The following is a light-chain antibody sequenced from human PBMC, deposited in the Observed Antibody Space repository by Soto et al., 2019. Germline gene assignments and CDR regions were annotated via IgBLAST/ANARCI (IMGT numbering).Light chain of an antibody. CDR1: NVGSKN. Sequence: SYELTQPPSVSVAPGQTARITCGGDNVGSKNVHWYQQKPGQAPVLVVYDDRDRPSGIPERLSGSNSGSTATLTISRVEAGDEADYYCQVWDTSSDAVVFGGGTKLTVL. V-gene: IGLV3-21*02. J-gene: IGLJ2*01. CDR3: QVWDTSSDAVV. CDR2: DDR.